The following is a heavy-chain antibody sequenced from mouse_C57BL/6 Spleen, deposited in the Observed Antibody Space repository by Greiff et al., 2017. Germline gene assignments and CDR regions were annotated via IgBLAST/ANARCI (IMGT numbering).Heavy chain of an antibody. CDR2: IRNKANGYTT. CDR3: ARAPWGRGAYFDY. Sequence: EVKVVESGGGLVQPGGSLSLSCAASGFTFTDYYMSWVRQPPGKALEWLGFIRNKANGYTTEYSASVKGRFTISRDNSQSILYLQMNALRAEDSATYYCARAPWGRGAYFDYWGQGTTLTVSS. D-gene: IGHD1-1*01. CDR1: GFTFTDYY. J-gene: IGHJ2*01. V-gene: IGHV7-3*01.